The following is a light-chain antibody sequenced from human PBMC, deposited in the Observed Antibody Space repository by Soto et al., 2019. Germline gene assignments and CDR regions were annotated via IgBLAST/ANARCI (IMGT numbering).Light chain of an antibody. CDR2: GAS. Sequence: EIVLTQTPGTMSLSPGERATLSCRSSQSVTSSHLAWYQQKPGQAPRLLIYGASTRATGIPDRFSVSGSDTVFSLTIRRLDPEDFAMYYCLLYFSPDRYTFGQGTKVQIK. J-gene: IGKJ2*01. CDR1: QSVTSSH. CDR3: LLYFSPDRYT. V-gene: IGKV3-20*01.